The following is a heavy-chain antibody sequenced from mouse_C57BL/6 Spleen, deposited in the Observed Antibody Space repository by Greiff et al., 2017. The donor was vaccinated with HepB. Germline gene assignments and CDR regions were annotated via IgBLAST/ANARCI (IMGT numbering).Heavy chain of an antibody. CDR1: GFNIKDYY. Sequence: VQLQQSGAELVKPGASVKLSCTASGFNIKDYYMHWVKQRTEQGLEWIGRIDPEDGETKYAQKFQGKATITADTSSNTAYLQLSSLTSEDTAVYYCALWPPYYAMDYWGQGTSVTVSS. CDR3: ALWPPYYAMDY. D-gene: IGHD1-1*02. J-gene: IGHJ4*01. V-gene: IGHV14-2*01. CDR2: IDPEDGET.